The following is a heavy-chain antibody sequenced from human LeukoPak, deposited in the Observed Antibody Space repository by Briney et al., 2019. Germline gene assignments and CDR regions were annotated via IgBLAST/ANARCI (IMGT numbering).Heavy chain of an antibody. D-gene: IGHD1-26*01. CDR1: GYTFTTYH. V-gene: IGHV7-4-1*02. CDR3: AKDRGSYFDY. CDR2: INTNTGNP. J-gene: IGHJ4*02. Sequence: ASVKVSCKASGYTFTTYHMNWVRQALGQGLEWMGWINTNTGNPTYAQGFTGRFVFSLDTSVSTAYLQISSLEAEDTAVYYCAKDRGSYFDYWGQGTLVTVSS.